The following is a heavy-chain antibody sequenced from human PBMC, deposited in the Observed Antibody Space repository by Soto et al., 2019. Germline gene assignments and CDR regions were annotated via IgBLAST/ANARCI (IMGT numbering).Heavy chain of an antibody. CDR2: INAGNGNT. CDR1: GYTFTSYA. Sequence: ASVKVSCKASGYTFTSYAMHWVRQAPGQRLEWMGWINAGNGNTKYSQKFQGRVTITRDTSASTAYMELSSLRSEGTAVYYCARGPIVVVPAAPQGYNWFDPWGQGTLVTVSS. CDR3: ARGPIVVVPAAPQGYNWFDP. D-gene: IGHD2-2*01. J-gene: IGHJ5*02. V-gene: IGHV1-3*01.